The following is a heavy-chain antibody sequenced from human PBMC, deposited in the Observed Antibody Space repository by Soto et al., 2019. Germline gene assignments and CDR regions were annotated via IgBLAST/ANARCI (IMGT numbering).Heavy chain of an antibody. J-gene: IGHJ4*02. CDR2: IYWDDDK. D-gene: IGHD3-10*01. V-gene: IGHV2-5*02. Sequence: GSGPTLVNPTQTLTLTCTFSGFSLSTRGVSVGWFRQPAGKALEWLALIYWDDDKRYRPSLKSRLTIVKDTSKNLVILIMTNMDPEDTATYYCAHRAYYYGSGSYYTHWGQGILVTVSS. CDR3: AHRAYYYGSGSYYTH. CDR1: GFSLSTRGVS.